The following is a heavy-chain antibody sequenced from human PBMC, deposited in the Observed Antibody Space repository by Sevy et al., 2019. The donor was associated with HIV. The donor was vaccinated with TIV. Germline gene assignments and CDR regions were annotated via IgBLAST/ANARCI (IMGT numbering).Heavy chain of an antibody. J-gene: IGHJ3*02. CDR3: AKEFDYGSGSYYSRYDAFDI. CDR2: ISGSGGST. CDR1: GFTFSSYA. Sequence: GGSLRLSCAASGFTFSSYAMSWVRQAPGKGLEWVSAISGSGGSTYYADSVKVRFTISRDNSKNTLYLQMNSLGAEDTAVYYCAKEFDYGSGSYYSRYDAFDIWGQGTMVTVSS. D-gene: IGHD3-10*01. V-gene: IGHV3-23*01.